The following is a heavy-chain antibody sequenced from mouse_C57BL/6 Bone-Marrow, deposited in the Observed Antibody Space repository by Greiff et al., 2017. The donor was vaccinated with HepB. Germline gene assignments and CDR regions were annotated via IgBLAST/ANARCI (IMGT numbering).Heavy chain of an antibody. CDR2: ISSGSSTI. CDR1: GFTFSDYG. V-gene: IGHV5-17*01. D-gene: IGHD1-1*01. CDR3: ARPRITTVVAPYAMDY. Sequence: EVHLVESGGGLVKPGGSLKLSCAASGFTFSDYGMHWVRQAPEKGLEWVAYISSGSSTIYYADTVKGRFTISRDNAKNTLFLQMTSLRSEDTAMYYCARPRITTVVAPYAMDYWGQGTSVTVSS. J-gene: IGHJ4*01.